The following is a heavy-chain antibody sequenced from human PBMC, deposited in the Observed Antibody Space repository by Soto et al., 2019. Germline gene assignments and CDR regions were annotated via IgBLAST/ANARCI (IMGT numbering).Heavy chain of an antibody. D-gene: IGHD1-7*01. CDR2: IYRTGST. J-gene: IGHJ4*02. CDR1: GGSFTSNNW. CDR3: ASRDPGTSVDY. V-gene: IGHV4-4*02. Sequence: QVQLQESGPGLVKPSGTLSLTCAVSGGSFTSNNWWTWVRQPPGQGLEWIGEIYRTGSTNYNPSLKIRITISLDKAAHQFSLKVTSLTAADTAVYYCASRDPGTSVDYWGQGTLVTVSS.